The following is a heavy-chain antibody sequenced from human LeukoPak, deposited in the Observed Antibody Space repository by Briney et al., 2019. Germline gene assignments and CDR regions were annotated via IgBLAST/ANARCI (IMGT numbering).Heavy chain of an antibody. J-gene: IGHJ4*02. V-gene: IGHV4-59*01. CDR2: IYYTGIT. D-gene: IGHD6-13*01. CDR3: ASTSVAAAKGILGFDY. Sequence: SETLSLTCTVPGGSITSYYWSWIRQPPGKGLEWIGHIYYTGITSYNPSLTSRVTISVDTSKNQFSLNLRSVTAADTAVYYCASTSVAAAKGILGFDYWGQGTLVTVSS. CDR1: GGSITSYY.